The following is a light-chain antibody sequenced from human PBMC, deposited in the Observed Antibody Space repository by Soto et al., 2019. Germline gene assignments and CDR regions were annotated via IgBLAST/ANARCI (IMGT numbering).Light chain of an antibody. J-gene: IGKJ2*03. CDR3: QQYKKLYS. Sequence: IVLTQSPVTLSVSPGERATLSCRASQNVGNNLGWYQQKPGQPPRLLIQSASTRATGVPDRFSGSGSGTELTLTISSLQSEDFGVYYCQQYKKLYSFGQGTKLEIK. CDR1: QNVGNN. V-gene: IGKV3-15*01. CDR2: SAS.